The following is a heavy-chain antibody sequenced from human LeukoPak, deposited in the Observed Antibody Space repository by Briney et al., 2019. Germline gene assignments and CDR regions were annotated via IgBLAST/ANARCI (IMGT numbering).Heavy chain of an antibody. D-gene: IGHD3-22*01. CDR2: INPNSGGT. J-gene: IGHJ4*02. V-gene: IGHV1-2*02. Sequence: ASVNVSCKASGYTFTGYYMHWVRQAPGQGLEWMGWINPNSGGTNYAQKFQGRVTMTRDTSISTAYMELSRLRSDDTAVYYCARGGITMIVVVINTLDYWGQGTLVTVSS. CDR3: ARGGITMIVVVINTLDY. CDR1: GYTFTGYY.